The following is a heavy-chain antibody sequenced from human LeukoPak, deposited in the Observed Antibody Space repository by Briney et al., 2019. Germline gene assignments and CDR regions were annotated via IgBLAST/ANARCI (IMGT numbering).Heavy chain of an antibody. V-gene: IGHV3-66*01. D-gene: IGHD3-10*01. CDR1: GFTVSSNY. J-gene: IGHJ6*02. Sequence: PGGSLRLSCAASGFTVSSNYMSWVRQAPGKGLEWVSVIYSGGSTYYADSVKGRFTISRDNSKNTLYLQMNSLRAEDTAVYYCARDRSYYYGSGSPNYYYYGMDVWGQGTTVTVSS. CDR3: ARDRSYYYGSGSPNYYYYGMDV. CDR2: IYSGGST.